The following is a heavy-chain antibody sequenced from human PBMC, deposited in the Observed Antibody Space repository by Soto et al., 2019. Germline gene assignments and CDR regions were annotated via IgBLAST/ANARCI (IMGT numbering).Heavy chain of an antibody. CDR2: ISGSGGST. V-gene: IGHV3-23*01. Sequence: GWSLRLSCASSVFTFISYAMSWVRQAPGKGLEWVSAISGSGGSTYYADSVKGRFTISRDNSKNTLYLQMNSLRAEDTAVYYCAKAPIWSGLNWFDPWGQGTLVTVSS. CDR3: AKAPIWSGLNWFDP. D-gene: IGHD3-3*01. J-gene: IGHJ5*02. CDR1: VFTFISYA.